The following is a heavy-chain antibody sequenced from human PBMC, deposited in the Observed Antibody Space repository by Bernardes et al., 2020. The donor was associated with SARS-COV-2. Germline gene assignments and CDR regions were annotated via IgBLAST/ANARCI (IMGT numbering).Heavy chain of an antibody. D-gene: IGHD3-10*01. CDR3: ARDTYAYGSGSYYYYYGMDV. J-gene: IGHJ6*02. Sequence: LRLSCAASGFTFSSYWMSWVRQAPGKGLEWVANIKQDGSEKYYVDSVKGRFTISRDNAKSSLYLQMNSLRAEDTAVYYCARDTYAYGSGSYYYYYGMDVWSQETTVTVSS. V-gene: IGHV3-7*03. CDR1: GFTFSSYW. CDR2: IKQDGSEK.